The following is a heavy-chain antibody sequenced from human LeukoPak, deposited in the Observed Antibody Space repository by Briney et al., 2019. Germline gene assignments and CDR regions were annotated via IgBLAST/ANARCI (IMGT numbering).Heavy chain of an antibody. Sequence: ASVKVSCTASGYTFTSYAVHWVRQAPGQRLEWMGWINAGNGNTKYSQEFQGRVTITRDTSASTAYMELSSLRSEDMAVYYCARGRYSGYDSPFDYWGQGTLVTVSP. J-gene: IGHJ4*02. V-gene: IGHV1-3*03. D-gene: IGHD5-12*01. CDR3: ARGRYSGYDSPFDY. CDR2: INAGNGNT. CDR1: GYTFTSYA.